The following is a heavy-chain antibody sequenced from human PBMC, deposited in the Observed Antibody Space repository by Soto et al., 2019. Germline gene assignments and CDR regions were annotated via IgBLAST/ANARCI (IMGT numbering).Heavy chain of an antibody. CDR1: GGSISSNNYY. Sequence: SEILSLTCTVSGGSISSNNYYWGWIRQPPGKGLEWIGSLYYSGSTYYNPSLKSRVTISVDTSKNQFSLRLSSVTAADTAVYYCARHLSLPFWSGYPFDYWGQGALVTVPS. J-gene: IGHJ4*02. D-gene: IGHD3-3*01. CDR2: LYYSGST. CDR3: ARHLSLPFWSGYPFDY. V-gene: IGHV4-39*01.